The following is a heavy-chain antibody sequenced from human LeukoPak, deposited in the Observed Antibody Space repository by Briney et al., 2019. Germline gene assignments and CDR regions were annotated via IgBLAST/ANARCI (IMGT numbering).Heavy chain of an antibody. CDR2: IIPIFGTA. J-gene: IGHJ5*02. CDR1: GGTFSSYA. Sequence: SVKVSCKASGGTFSSYAISWVRQAPGQGLEWMGRIIPIFGTANYAQKFQGRVTITTDESTSTAYMELSSLRSDDTAVYYCASTPHQHYWFDPWGQGTLVTVSS. CDR3: ASTPHQHYWFDP. V-gene: IGHV1-69*05.